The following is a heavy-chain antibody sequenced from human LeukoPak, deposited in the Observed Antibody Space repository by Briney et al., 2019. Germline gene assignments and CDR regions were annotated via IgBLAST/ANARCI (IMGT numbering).Heavy chain of an antibody. CDR1: GPTFSSYA. Sequence: GGSLRLSCAASGPTFSSYAMSWVRQAPGKGLEWVSGISGNGGGTYYADSVKGRFTISRDNAKNSLYLQMNSLRAEDTAVYYCASHMTTVTDFDYWGQGTLVTVSS. CDR2: ISGNGGGT. J-gene: IGHJ4*02. D-gene: IGHD4-11*01. CDR3: ASHMTTVTDFDY. V-gene: IGHV3-23*01.